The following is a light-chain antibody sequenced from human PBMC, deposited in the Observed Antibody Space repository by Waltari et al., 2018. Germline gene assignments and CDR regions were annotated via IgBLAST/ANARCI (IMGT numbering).Light chain of an antibody. Sequence: EIVLTQSPATLSLSPGERATLSCRASQSVSSYLAWYQQKPGQAPRLRIYDASNRATGIPARFSGSGSGTDFTLTISSLEPEDFAVYYCQQRSNWQNTFGQGTRLEIK. CDR1: QSVSSY. V-gene: IGKV3-11*01. CDR3: QQRSNWQNT. J-gene: IGKJ5*01. CDR2: DAS.